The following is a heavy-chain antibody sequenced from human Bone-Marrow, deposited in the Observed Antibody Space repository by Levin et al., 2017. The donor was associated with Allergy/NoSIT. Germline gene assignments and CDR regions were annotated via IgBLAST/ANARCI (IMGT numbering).Heavy chain of an antibody. V-gene: IGHV4-39*07. CDR3: ARDEVYYGSGNYNYYYYGADA. CDR1: GGMMRSSYY. Sequence: RSQTLSLTCTVPGGMMRSSYYWAWIRQAPGKGLEWIGSIYYNGDSYYNPSLKSRVTISMDTSKTQFSLRLSSVTAADTAVYYCARDEVYYGSGNYNYYYYGADAWGPGTTVTVSS. D-gene: IGHD3-10*01. J-gene: IGHJ6*02. CDR2: IYYNGDS.